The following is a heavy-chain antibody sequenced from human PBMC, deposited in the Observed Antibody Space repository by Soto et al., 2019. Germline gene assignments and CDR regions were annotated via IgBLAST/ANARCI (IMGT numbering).Heavy chain of an antibody. CDR3: ARDLGRNYFDY. V-gene: IGHV4-31*03. J-gene: IGHJ4*02. Sequence: SETLSLTCTVSGGSISSGGYSWSWIRQHPGKGLECIGYIYSSGSTYYNPSLKSRVTISVDTSKNQFSLRLTSVTAADTAVYYCARDLGRNYFDYWGQGNLVTVSS. CDR2: IYSSGST. CDR1: GGSISSGGYS.